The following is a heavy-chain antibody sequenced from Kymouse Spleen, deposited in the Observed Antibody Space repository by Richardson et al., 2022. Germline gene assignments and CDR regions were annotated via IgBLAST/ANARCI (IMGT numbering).Heavy chain of an antibody. CDR2: MNPNSGNT. V-gene: IGHV1-8*01. D-gene: IGHD2-2*02. J-gene: IGHJ6*02. Sequence: QVQLVQSGAEVKKPGASVKVSCKASGYTFTSYDINWVRQATGQGLEWMGWMNPNSGNTGYAQKFQGRVTMTRNTSISTAYMELSSLRSEDTAVYYCARSNALSYYYYYGMDVWGQGTTVTVSS. CDR1: GYTFTSYD. CDR3: ARSNALSYYYYYGMDV.